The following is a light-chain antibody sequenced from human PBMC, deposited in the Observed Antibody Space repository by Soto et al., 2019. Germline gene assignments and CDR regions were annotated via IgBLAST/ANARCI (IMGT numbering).Light chain of an antibody. CDR1: QSISSL. V-gene: IGKV3-20*01. CDR2: GAS. CDR3: QQYAASPRT. J-gene: IGKJ1*01. Sequence: TQSPSTLSASVGDRVTITCRASQSISSLLAWYQQTPGQAPRLLIYGASSRATGIPDRFSGSGSATDFTLTISRLEPEDFAVYYCQQYAASPRTFGQGTKVDIK.